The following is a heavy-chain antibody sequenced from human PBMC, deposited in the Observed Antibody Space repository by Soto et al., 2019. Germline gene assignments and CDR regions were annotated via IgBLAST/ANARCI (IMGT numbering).Heavy chain of an antibody. D-gene: IGHD1-1*01. V-gene: IGHV1-69*13. CDR1: GGTFSSYA. CDR3: AREVEPYGSTFVDV. CDR2: IIPIFGTA. J-gene: IGHJ6*02. Sequence: GASVKVSCKASGGTFSSYAISWVRQAPGQGLEWMGGIIPIFGTANYAQKFQGRVTITADESTSTAYMELSSLRSEDTAVYYCAREVEPYGSTFVDVWGQGTTVTVSS.